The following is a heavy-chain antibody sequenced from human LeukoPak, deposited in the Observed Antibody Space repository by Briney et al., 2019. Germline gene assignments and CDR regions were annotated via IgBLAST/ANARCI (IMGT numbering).Heavy chain of an antibody. Sequence: PSETLSLTCAVSGGSISSGGYYWSWIRQHPGKGLEWIGYIYYSGSTYYNPSLKSRVTISVDTSKNQFSLKLSSVTAADTAVYYCARAPLSLRLGELSWAFDIWGQGTMVTVSS. CDR3: ARAPLSLRLGELSWAFDI. J-gene: IGHJ3*02. D-gene: IGHD3-16*02. CDR1: GGSISSGGYY. V-gene: IGHV4-31*11. CDR2: IYYSGST.